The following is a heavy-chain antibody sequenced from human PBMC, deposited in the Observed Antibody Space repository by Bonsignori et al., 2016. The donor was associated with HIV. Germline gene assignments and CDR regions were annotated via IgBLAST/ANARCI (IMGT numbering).Heavy chain of an antibody. J-gene: IGHJ4*02. D-gene: IGHD3-3*01. V-gene: IGHV4-59*01. CDR2: IYYSGST. CDR3: ARSGITIFGDYYFDY. Sequence: RQPPGKGLEWIGYIYYSGSTNYNPSLKSRVTISVDTSKNQFSLKLSSVTAADTAVYYCARSGITIFGDYYFDYWGQGTLVTVSS.